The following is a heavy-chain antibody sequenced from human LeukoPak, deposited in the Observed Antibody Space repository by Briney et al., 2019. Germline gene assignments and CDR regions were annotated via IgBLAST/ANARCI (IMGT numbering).Heavy chain of an antibody. D-gene: IGHD2-15*01. CDR3: AREPILGSSGFDP. CDR2: INPSGGST. J-gene: IGHJ5*02. Sequence: ASVKVSCKASGYTFTSYGISWVRQAPGQGLEWMGIINPSGGSTSCAQKFQGRVTMTRDTSTSTVYMELSSLRSEDTAVYYCAREPILGSSGFDPWGQGTLVTVSS. CDR1: GYTFTSYG. V-gene: IGHV1-46*01.